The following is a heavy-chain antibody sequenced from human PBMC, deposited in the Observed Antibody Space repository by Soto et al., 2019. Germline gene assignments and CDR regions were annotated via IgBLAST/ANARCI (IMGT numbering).Heavy chain of an antibody. V-gene: IGHV3-9*01. CDR3: AKAAMVRGVIINDFDY. D-gene: IGHD3-10*01. J-gene: IGHJ4*02. CDR2: ISWNSGSI. CDR1: GFTFDDYA. Sequence: EVQLVESGGGLVQPGRSLRLSCAASGFTFDDYAMHWVRQAPGKGLEWVSGISWNSGSIGYADSVKGRFTISRDNAKNSLYLQMNSLRAEDTALYYCAKAAMVRGVIINDFDYWGQGTLVTVSS.